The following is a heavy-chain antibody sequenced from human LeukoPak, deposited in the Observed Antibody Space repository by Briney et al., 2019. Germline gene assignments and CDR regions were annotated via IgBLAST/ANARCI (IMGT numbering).Heavy chain of an antibody. CDR3: ARADSAAAGPNFDY. D-gene: IGHD6-13*01. Sequence: SQTLSLTCTVSGGSISSGGYYWSWIRQPPGKGLEWIGYIYHSGSTYYNPSLKSRVTISVDRSKNQFSLKLSSVTAADTAVYYCARADSAAAGPNFDYWGQGTLVTVSS. CDR1: GGSISSGGYY. V-gene: IGHV4-30-2*01. CDR2: IYHSGST. J-gene: IGHJ4*02.